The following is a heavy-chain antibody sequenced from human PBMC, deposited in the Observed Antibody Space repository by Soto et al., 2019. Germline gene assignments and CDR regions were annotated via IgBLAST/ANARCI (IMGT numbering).Heavy chain of an antibody. V-gene: IGHV1-69*12. CDR2: IIPIYGAT. CDR3: ARGYSYGLYYYGMDV. D-gene: IGHD5-18*01. Sequence: QVQLVQSGAEVKKPGSSVKVSCKASGGTFSSYAFSWVRQAPGQGLEWMGGIIPIYGATNYAQNFQGRVTITAXXXPXXAEASTSTASRELSSLRSEDTAVYYCARGYSYGLYYYGMDVWGQGTTVTVSS. J-gene: IGHJ6*02. CDR1: GGTFSSYA.